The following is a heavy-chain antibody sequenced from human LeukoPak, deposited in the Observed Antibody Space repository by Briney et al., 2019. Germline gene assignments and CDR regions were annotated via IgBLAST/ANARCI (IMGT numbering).Heavy chain of an antibody. CDR2: INPNSGGT. J-gene: IGHJ4*02. CDR1: GYTFAGYY. D-gene: IGHD3-3*01. Sequence: GASVKVSCKASGYTFAGYYMHWVRQAPGQGLEWMGWINPNSGGTNYAQKFQGRVTMTRDTSISTAYMELSSLRSEDTAVYFCARSHNDFGDDYWGQGTLVTVSS. CDR3: ARSHNDFGDDY. V-gene: IGHV1-2*02.